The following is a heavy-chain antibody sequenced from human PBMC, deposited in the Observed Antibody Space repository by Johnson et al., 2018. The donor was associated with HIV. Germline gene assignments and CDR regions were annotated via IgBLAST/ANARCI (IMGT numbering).Heavy chain of an antibody. CDR3: ARGVPFGVVRLGYRAFDI. J-gene: IGHJ3*02. Sequence: VQLVESGGGVVQPGGSLRLSCAASGFTFSSYGMHWVRQAPGKGLVWVSRTNNDGSTTTYADSVKGRFTVSRDKVKNTLHLQMNSLRAGDTAVYNCARGVPFGVVRLGYRAFDIWGQGTMVTVSS. D-gene: IGHD3-3*01. V-gene: IGHV3-74*02. CDR2: TNNDGSTT. CDR1: GFTFSSYG.